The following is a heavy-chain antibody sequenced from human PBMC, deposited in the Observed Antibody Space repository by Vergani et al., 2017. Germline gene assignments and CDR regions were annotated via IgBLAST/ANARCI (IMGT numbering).Heavy chain of an antibody. Sequence: QVQLQESGPGLVKPSETLSLTCTVSGGSISSYYWSWIRQPPGKGLEWIGYIYYSGSTNYNPSLKSRVTISVDTSKNQFSLKLSSVTAADTAVYYCARESVVPAARDRFDPWGQGTLVTVSS. V-gene: IGHV4-59*01. CDR3: ARESVVPAARDRFDP. CDR1: GGSISSYY. CDR2: IYYSGST. J-gene: IGHJ5*02. D-gene: IGHD2-2*01.